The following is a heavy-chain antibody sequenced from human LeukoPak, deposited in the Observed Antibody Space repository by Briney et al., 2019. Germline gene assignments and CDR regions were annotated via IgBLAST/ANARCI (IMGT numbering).Heavy chain of an antibody. CDR3: VRVADCSSTSCNLFDY. Sequence: PSETLSLTCTVSGGSISSYYWSWIRQPPGKGLEWIGYIYYSGSTNYNPSLKSRVTISVDTSKNQFSLKLSSVTAADTAVYYCVRVADCSSTSCNLFDYWGQGTLVTVSS. CDR1: GGSISSYY. CDR2: IYYSGST. V-gene: IGHV4-59*12. D-gene: IGHD2-2*01. J-gene: IGHJ4*02.